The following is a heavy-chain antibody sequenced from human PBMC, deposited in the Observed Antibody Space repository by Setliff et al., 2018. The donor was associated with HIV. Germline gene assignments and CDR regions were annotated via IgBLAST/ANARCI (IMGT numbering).Heavy chain of an antibody. CDR3: AQLGMVDDFDY. V-gene: IGHV4-61*03. J-gene: IGHJ4*02. Sequence: SEALSLTCTVSGDSVSSRSYYWSWIRQPPGKGLEWIGYIYYSGSTNYNPSLKSRVTISVDTSKNHFSLKLRSVTAADTAVYYCAQLGMVDDFDYWGQGTLVTVSS. CDR1: GDSVSSRSYY. D-gene: IGHD1-1*01. CDR2: IYYSGST.